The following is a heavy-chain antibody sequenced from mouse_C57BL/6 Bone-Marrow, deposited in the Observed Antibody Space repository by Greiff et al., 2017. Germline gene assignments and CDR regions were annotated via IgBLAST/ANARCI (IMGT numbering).Heavy chain of an antibody. D-gene: IGHD4-1*02. CDR2: IDPSDSET. CDR3: ARRINWGGAMDY. CDR1: GYTFTSYW. Sequence: QVQLKQPGAELVRPGSSVKLSCKASGYTFTSYWMHWVKQRPIQGLEWIGNIDPSDSETHYNQKFKDKATLTVDKSSSTAYMQLSSLTSEDSAVYYCARRINWGGAMDYWGQGTSVTVSS. V-gene: IGHV1-52*01. J-gene: IGHJ4*01.